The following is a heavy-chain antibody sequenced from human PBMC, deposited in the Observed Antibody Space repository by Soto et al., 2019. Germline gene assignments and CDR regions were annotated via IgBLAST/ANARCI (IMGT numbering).Heavy chain of an antibody. V-gene: IGHV1-2*06. J-gene: IGHJ6*01. CDR2: INPNTGGT. CDR1: GYTFTDYH. D-gene: IGHD5-18*01. CDR3: ARDPGYSVSLRHLYYYSVEV. Sequence: GASVKVSCKASGYTFTDYHINWVRQAPGQGLEWMGRINPNTGGTDYAQNFQGRVTMTRDTSITTAYMDLSRLRSDDTAIYYCARDPGYSVSLRHLYYYSVEVWGQATTVNVS.